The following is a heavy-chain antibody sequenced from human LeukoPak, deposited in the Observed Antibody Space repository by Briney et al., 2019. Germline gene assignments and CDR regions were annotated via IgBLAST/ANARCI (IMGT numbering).Heavy chain of an antibody. CDR2: ISYDGIN. CDR1: GFTFSSYG. J-gene: IGHJ4*02. Sequence: GGSLRLSCAASGFTFSSYGTHWVRQAPGKGLEWVAVISYDGINNYADSVKGRFTISRDDSKNTLYLQMNSLRAEDTAVYYCARDQSGSGTFDSWGQGTLVTVSS. V-gene: IGHV3-30*03. D-gene: IGHD3-10*01. CDR3: ARDQSGSGTFDS.